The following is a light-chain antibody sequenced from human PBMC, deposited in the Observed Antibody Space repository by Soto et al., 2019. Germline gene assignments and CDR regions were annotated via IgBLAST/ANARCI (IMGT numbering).Light chain of an antibody. V-gene: IGKV3-15*01. CDR3: QQYDDWPLT. CDR1: ENINNR. CDR2: DAF. Sequence: EKVMTQSPATLSVSPGERATLSCRASENINNRLAWYQQKPGQGPRLLIYDAFTWATDIPARFSGSASGTEFTLTISSLQSEDSAFYYCQQYDDWPLTLGGGTKVEIK. J-gene: IGKJ4*01.